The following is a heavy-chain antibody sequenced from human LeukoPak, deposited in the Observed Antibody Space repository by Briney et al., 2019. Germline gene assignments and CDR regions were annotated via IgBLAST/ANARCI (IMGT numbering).Heavy chain of an antibody. Sequence: RASVKVSCKASGYTFTGYYMHWVRQAPGQGLEWMGCINPNSGGTNYAQKFQGRVTMTRDTSISTAYMELSRLRSDDTAVYYCARGSTYYYGSANWFDPWGQGTLVTVSS. CDR1: GYTFTGYY. CDR3: ARGSTYYYGSANWFDP. J-gene: IGHJ5*02. V-gene: IGHV1-2*02. CDR2: INPNSGGT. D-gene: IGHD3-10*01.